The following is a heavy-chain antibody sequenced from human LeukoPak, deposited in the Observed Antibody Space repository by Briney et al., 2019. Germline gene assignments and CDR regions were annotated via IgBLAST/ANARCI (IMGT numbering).Heavy chain of an antibody. CDR2: ISPNSGGT. V-gene: IGHV1-2*02. D-gene: IGHD1-26*01. J-gene: IGHJ4*02. Sequence: ASVRVSCKASGYTCTGYYMHWVRQAPGQGLEWMGWISPNSGGTNYAQKFQGRVTMTRDTSISTAYMELSRLRSDDTAVYYCARVSGIVGATTFDYWGQGTLVTVSS. CDR1: GYTCTGYY. CDR3: ARVSGIVGATTFDY.